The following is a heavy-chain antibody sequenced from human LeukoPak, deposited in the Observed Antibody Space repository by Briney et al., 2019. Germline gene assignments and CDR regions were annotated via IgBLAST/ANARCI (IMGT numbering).Heavy chain of an antibody. Sequence: GGSLRLSCAVSGFTINNYWMSRVRQAPGKGLEWVSSISGSSSYIYYADSVKGRFTISRDNAKNSLYLQMNSLRAEDTAVYYCARMETGTMGAFDIWGQGTMVTVSS. CDR2: ISGSSSYI. CDR1: GFTINNYW. CDR3: ARMETGTMGAFDI. D-gene: IGHD1-1*01. J-gene: IGHJ3*02. V-gene: IGHV3-21*01.